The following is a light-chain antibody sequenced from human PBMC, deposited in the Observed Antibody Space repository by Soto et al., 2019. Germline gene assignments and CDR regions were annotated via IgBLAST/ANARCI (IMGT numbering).Light chain of an antibody. J-gene: IGLJ2*01. CDR3: QSYDSSLSGVV. Sequence: QSVLTQPPSVSGAPGQRVTISCTGSSSNIGAGYDVHWYQQLPGTAPKLLIYGNSNRPAGVPDRFSGSKSGTSASLAITGLQAEDDADYYCQSYDSSLSGVVFGGGTKVPVL. CDR2: GNS. CDR1: SSNIGAGYD. V-gene: IGLV1-40*01.